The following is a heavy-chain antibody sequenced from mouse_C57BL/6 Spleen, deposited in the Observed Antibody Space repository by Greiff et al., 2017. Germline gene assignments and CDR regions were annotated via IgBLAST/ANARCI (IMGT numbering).Heavy chain of an antibody. J-gene: IGHJ4*01. V-gene: IGHV1-64*01. CDR2: IHPNSGST. CDR3: ARGRGNGYYVDYYAMDY. CDR1: GYTFTSYW. Sequence: QVQLQQPGAELVKPGASVKLSCKASGYTFTSYWMHWVKQRPGQGLEWIGMIHPNSGSTNYNEKFKSKATLTVDKSSSTAYMQLSSLTSEDSAVYYCARGRGNGYYVDYYAMDYWGQGTSVTVSS. D-gene: IGHD2-3*01.